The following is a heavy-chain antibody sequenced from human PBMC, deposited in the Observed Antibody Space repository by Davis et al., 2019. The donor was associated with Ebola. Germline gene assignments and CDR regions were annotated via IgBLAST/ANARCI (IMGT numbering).Heavy chain of an antibody. D-gene: IGHD7-27*01. J-gene: IGHJ4*02. CDR2: IDPSDSYT. V-gene: IGHV5-10-1*01. Sequence: KVSCKGSGYSFTSYWISRVRQMPGKGLGWMGRIDPSDSYTNYSPSFQGHVTISADKSICTAYLQWSSLKASDTAMYYCARLNWGSSYFDYWGQGTLVTVSS. CDR3: ARLNWGSSYFDY. CDR1: GYSFTSYW.